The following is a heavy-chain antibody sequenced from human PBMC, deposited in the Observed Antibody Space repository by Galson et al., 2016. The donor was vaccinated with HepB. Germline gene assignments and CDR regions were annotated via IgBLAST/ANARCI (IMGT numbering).Heavy chain of an antibody. V-gene: IGHV3-74*01. D-gene: IGHD6-13*01. CDR2: LHTDGSST. Sequence: SLRLSCAASGFPFSKYWMHWVRQAPGKGLVWVSRLHTDGSSTTFADSVKGRFTISRDNAKNTLYLQMNSLRGEDTALYYCTRVHREGIAAAGFQIWGQGTLVTVSS. CDR3: TRVHREGIAAAGFQI. CDR1: GFPFSKYW. J-gene: IGHJ4*02.